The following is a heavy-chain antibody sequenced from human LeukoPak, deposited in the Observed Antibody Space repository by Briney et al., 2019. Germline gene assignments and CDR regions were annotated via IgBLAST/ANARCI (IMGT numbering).Heavy chain of an antibody. V-gene: IGHV3-66*04. CDR1: GFTVTNND. J-gene: IGHJ4*02. CDR2: IYSGGST. D-gene: IGHD3-22*01. CDR3: AKRTSGNSGYDF. Sequence: PGGSLRLSCAASGFTVTNNDMNWVRQAPGKGLEWVSVIYSGGSTYFADSVKGRFTISRDNSKNTLSLQMNSLRAEDTAVYYCAKRTSGNSGYDFWGQGTLVTVSS.